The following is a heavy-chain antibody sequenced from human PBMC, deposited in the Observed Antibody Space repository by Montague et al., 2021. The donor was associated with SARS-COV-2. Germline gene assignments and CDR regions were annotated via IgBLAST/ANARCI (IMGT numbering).Heavy chain of an antibody. CDR1: GGSISSNY. V-gene: IGHV4-59*01. Sequence: SETLSLTCTVSGGSISSNYWSWIRQPPGKGLEWIGYIYYSGSTNYNPSLKSRVTISVDTSKNQFSLKLSSVTAADTAVYYCARYTRQIRLIVFDYGMDVWGQGTTVTVSS. CDR2: IYYSGST. CDR3: ARYTRQIRLIVFDYGMDV. J-gene: IGHJ6*02. D-gene: IGHD4-17*01.